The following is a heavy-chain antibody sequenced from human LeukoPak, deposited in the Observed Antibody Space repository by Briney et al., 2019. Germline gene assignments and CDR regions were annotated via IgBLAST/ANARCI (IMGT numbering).Heavy chain of an antibody. V-gene: IGHV4-31*03. CDR2: IYYSGST. Sequence: SETLSLTCTVSGGSISSGGSYWSWIRQHPGKGLEWIGYIYYSGSTYYNPSLKSRVTISVDTSKNQFSLKLSSVTAADTAVYYCARTFAMTHDYGGADNWFDPWGQGTLVTVSS. CDR1: GGSISSGGSY. D-gene: IGHD4-23*01. CDR3: ARTFAMTHDYGGADNWFDP. J-gene: IGHJ5*02.